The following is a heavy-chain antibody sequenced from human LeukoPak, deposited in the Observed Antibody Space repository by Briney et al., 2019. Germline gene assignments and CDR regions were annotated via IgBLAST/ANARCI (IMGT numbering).Heavy chain of an antibody. Sequence: ASVKVSCKASGYTFTSYDINWVRQATGQGLEWMGWINPNSGGTNYAQKFQGRVTMTRDTSISTAYMELSRLRSDDTAVYYCARGESYDFWSGYIFDYWGQGTLVTVSS. V-gene: IGHV1-2*02. CDR3: ARGESYDFWSGYIFDY. CDR2: INPNSGGT. CDR1: GYTFTSYD. D-gene: IGHD3-3*01. J-gene: IGHJ4*02.